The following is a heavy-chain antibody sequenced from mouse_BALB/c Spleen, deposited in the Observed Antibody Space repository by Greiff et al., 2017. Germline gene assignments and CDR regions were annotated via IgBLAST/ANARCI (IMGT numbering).Heavy chain of an antibody. Sequence: EVQLQESGPGLVKPSQSLSLTCTVTGYSITSDYAWNWIRQFPGNKLEWMGYISYSGSTSYNPSLKSRISITRDTSKNQFFLQLNSVTTEDTATYYCAREDVNYFDYWGQGTTLTVSS. CDR3: AREDVNYFDY. CDR2: ISYSGST. J-gene: IGHJ2*01. V-gene: IGHV3-2*02. CDR1: GYSITSDYA.